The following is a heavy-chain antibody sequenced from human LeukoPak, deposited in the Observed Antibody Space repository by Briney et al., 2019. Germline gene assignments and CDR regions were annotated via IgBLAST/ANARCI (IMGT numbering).Heavy chain of an antibody. D-gene: IGHD5-18*01. J-gene: IGHJ4*02. V-gene: IGHV1-2*02. Sequence: ASVKVSCKASGHTFTNYYMHWLRRAPGHGLEWMGWINPNGGTNYVQKFQGRVTMTMDTSISTAYMELSSLRSDDTAVYYCARGSSTQLWLQDSWGQGTLVTVSS. CDR1: GHTFTNYY. CDR2: INPNGGT. CDR3: ARGSSTQLWLQDS.